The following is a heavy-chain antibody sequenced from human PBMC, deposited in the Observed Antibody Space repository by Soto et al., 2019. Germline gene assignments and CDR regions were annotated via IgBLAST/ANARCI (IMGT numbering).Heavy chain of an antibody. J-gene: IGHJ6*02. V-gene: IGHV1-2*04. Sequence: ASVKVSCKASGYTFTGYYMHWVRQAPGQGLEWMGWINPNSGGTNYAQKFQGWVTMTRDTSSSTAYMELSRLRSDDTAVYYCARDSLNGSGSYGMDVWGQGTTVTVSS. CDR3: ARDSLNGSGSYGMDV. CDR1: GYTFTGYY. CDR2: INPNSGGT. D-gene: IGHD3-10*01.